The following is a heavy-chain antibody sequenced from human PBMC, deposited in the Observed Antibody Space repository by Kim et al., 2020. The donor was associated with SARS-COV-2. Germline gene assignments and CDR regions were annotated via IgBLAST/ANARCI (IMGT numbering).Heavy chain of an antibody. J-gene: IGHJ4*02. CDR1: GFTFSNYA. CDR2: TSYDGNNK. V-gene: IGHV3-30-3*01. Sequence: GGSLRLSCAVSGFTFSNYAMHWVRQAPGKGLEWVAVTSYDGNNKYYADSVKGRFTISRDNSKNTLYLQMDSLTAEDTAMYYCAESNAITMTGIGYWGQGTLVTVSS. CDR3: AESNAITMTGIGY. D-gene: IGHD2-8*01.